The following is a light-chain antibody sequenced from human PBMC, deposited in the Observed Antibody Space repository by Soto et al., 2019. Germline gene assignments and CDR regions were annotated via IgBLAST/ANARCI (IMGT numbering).Light chain of an antibody. Sequence: QSVLTRPASVSRSPGQSIAIFCTGISSDVGSYNLVSWYQQHPGKATTLMIYEGTKRPSGASNRFSGSKSGNTASLTISGLRAGDEADYYCCSSAGSSLYGFGSGTKVIVL. V-gene: IGLV2-23*01. J-gene: IGLJ1*01. CDR3: CSSAGSSLYG. CDR2: EGT. CDR1: SSDVGSYNL.